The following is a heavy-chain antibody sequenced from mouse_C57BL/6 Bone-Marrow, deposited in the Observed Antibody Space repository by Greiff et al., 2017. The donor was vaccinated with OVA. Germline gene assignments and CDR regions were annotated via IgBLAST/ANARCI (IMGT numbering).Heavy chain of an antibody. Sequence: EVHLVESGGDLVKPGGSLKLSCAASGFTFSSYGMSWVRQTPDKRLEWVATISSGGSYTYYPDSVKGRFTISRDNAKNTLYLQLSSLKSEDTAMYYCARRYRTTVVSPTDFDVWGTETTVTVSS. D-gene: IGHD1-1*01. CDR1: GFTFSSYG. J-gene: IGHJ1*03. V-gene: IGHV5-6*01. CDR3: ARRYRTTVVSPTDFDV. CDR2: ISSGGSYT.